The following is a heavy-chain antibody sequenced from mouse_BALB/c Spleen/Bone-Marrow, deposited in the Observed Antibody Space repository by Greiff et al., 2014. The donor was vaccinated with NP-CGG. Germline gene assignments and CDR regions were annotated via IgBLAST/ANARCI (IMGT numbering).Heavy chain of an antibody. J-gene: IGHJ3*01. V-gene: IGHV1S81*02. D-gene: IGHD3-3*01. CDR1: GYTFTSYW. CDR2: INPSNGRT. CDR3: ARGDGFAWFAY. Sequence: VQLQQSGAELVKPGASVKLSCKASGYTFTSYWMHWVKQRPGQGLEWIGEINPSNGRTNYDEKFKSKATLTVDKSSSTAYMQLSILTSEDSAVYYCARGDGFAWFAYWGQGTLVTVSA.